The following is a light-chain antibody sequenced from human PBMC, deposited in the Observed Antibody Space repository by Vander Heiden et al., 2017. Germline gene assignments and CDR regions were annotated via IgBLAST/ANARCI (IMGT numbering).Light chain of an antibody. CDR2: YNN. CDR3: AAWDDSLNGVV. V-gene: IGLV1-44*01. J-gene: IGLJ2*01. CDR1: SSNIGSNN. Sequence: QSVLTQPPSASGPPGQRVTISCSGSSSNIGSNNVNWYQQLPGAAPKLLIYYNNQRPSGVPDRFSGSKSGTSASLAITGLQSEDEADYYCAAWDDSLNGVVFGGGTNLTVL.